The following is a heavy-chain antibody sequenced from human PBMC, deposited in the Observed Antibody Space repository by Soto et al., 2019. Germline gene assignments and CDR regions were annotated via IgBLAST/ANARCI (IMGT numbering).Heavy chain of an antibody. D-gene: IGHD5-18*01. V-gene: IGHV2-5*02. CDR2: IYWDDDK. CDR3: AHTETAMVTWGY. Sequence: QITLKESGPTLVKPTQTLTLTCTFSGFSLSTSGVGVGWIRHPQGKALEWLALIYWDDDKRYSTSLKSGLTINKDTSKKQVVLTMTNMDPVDTATDYCAHTETAMVTWGYCGQGTLVTVSS. CDR1: GFSLSTSGVG. J-gene: IGHJ4*02.